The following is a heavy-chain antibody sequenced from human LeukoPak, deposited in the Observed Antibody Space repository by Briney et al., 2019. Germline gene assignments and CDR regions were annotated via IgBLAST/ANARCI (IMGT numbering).Heavy chain of an antibody. D-gene: IGHD3-10*01. V-gene: IGHV3-23*01. CDR2: ISPGGDKL. CDR3: AKDDAWLRFGE. J-gene: IGHJ4*02. Sequence: SGGSLRLSCAASGFIFRNYGMNWVRQAPGRGLEWVSGISPGGDKLYYADSVRGRFTISRDNSKNTLYLEVISLTAEDTAVYYCAKDDAWLRFGEWSQGTLVTVSS. CDR1: GFIFRNYG.